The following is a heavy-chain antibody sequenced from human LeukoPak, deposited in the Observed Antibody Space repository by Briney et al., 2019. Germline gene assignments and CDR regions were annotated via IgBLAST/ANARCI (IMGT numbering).Heavy chain of an antibody. V-gene: IGHV3-20*04. CDR1: GFTFSTFA. D-gene: IGHD3-10*01. J-gene: IGHJ4*02. Sequence: GGSLRLSCAASGFTFSTFAMSWVRHAPGKGLEWVSGIIWSGGSTGYADSVKGRFTISRDNAKNSLFLQMNSLRAEDTALYYCARDDYGSGSWNDYWGQGTLVTVSS. CDR2: IIWSGGST. CDR3: ARDDYGSGSWNDY.